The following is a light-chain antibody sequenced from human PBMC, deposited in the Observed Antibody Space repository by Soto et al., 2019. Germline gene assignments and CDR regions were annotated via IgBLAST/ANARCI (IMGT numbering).Light chain of an antibody. CDR2: DTS. V-gene: IGLV7-46*01. CDR3: LLSFSYGGARV. CDR1: SGAVTSGHY. Sequence: QAVVSQEPSLTVSPGGTVTLTCGSSSGAVTSGHYPYWFQQKPGQAPRTLIYDTSNKHSWTPARFSGSLLGGKAALTLSSAQPEDEAVYYCLLSFSYGGARVFGGGTKLTVL. J-gene: IGLJ2*01.